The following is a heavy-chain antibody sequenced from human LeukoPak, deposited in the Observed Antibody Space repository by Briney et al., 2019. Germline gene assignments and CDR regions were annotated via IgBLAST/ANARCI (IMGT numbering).Heavy chain of an antibody. Sequence: SETLSLTCTVSGGSISSYYWSWIRQPPGKGLEWIGYIYYSGSTNYNPSLKSRVTISVDTSKNQFSLKLSSVTAADTAVYYCAREFTYYYGSGSYPYDAFDIWGQGTMVTVSS. V-gene: IGHV4-59*12. D-gene: IGHD3-10*01. CDR1: GGSISSYY. J-gene: IGHJ3*02. CDR3: AREFTYYYGSGSYPYDAFDI. CDR2: IYYSGST.